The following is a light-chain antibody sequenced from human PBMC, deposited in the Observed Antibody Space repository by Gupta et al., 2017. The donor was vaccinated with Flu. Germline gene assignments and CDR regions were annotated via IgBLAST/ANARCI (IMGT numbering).Light chain of an antibody. J-gene: IGKJ4*01. CDR1: QTISNH. CDR3: QQAYSVPLT. V-gene: IGKV1-39*01. CDR2: TAS. Sequence: DIQMTQSPSTLSTSVGDRVTISCRASQTISNHLNWFQQKPGKAPKLLIYTASSLQSGVTSRFSGSGSGTDFTLTISSVQPDDAATYYCQQAYSVPLTFGGGTKVDIK.